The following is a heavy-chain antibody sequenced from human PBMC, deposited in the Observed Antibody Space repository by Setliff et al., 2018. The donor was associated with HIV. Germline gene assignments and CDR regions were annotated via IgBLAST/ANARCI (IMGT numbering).Heavy chain of an antibody. CDR1: GGSIRSHY. CDR3: ARGQWPAPRSDFSDGYYNYGMDV. CDR2: FYYSGSP. D-gene: IGHD2-2*01. V-gene: IGHV4-59*11. Sequence: SETLSLTCTVSGGSIRSHYWNWIRQSPGKGLEWIAYFYYSGSPNYNPSLKSRVTMSVDTSKNQISLTLTSVTAADAAVYYCARGQWPAPRSDFSDGYYNYGMDVWGQGTTVTVSS. J-gene: IGHJ6*02.